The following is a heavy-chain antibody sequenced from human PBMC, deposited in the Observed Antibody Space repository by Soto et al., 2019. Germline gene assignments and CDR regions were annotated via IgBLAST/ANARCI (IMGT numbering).Heavy chain of an antibody. CDR3: ATYTAFAQYYFDY. Sequence: TLSLTCAVSGGSITTNGYSWSWIRQPPGKGLEWIGYIYPSGTIFYNPSLNSRVTISADTSNNQFSLKLTSVTAADTAVYFCATYTAFAQYYFDYWARGPLVTVSS. CDR1: GGSITTNGYS. D-gene: IGHD3-16*01. V-gene: IGHV4-30-2*01. J-gene: IGHJ4*02. CDR2: IYPSGTI.